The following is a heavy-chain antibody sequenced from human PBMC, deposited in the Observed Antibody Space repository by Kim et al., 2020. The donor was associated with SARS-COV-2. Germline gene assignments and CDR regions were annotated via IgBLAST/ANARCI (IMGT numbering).Heavy chain of an antibody. J-gene: IGHJ4*02. D-gene: IGHD3-22*01. CDR2: INHSGST. CDR3: ARGRYQRVYYYDSSGYSIFDY. CDR1: GGSFSGYY. V-gene: IGHV4-34*01. Sequence: SETLSLTCAVYGGSFSGYYWSWIRQPPGKGLEWIGEINHSGSTNYNPSLKSRVTISVDTSKNQFSLKLSSVTAADTAVYYCARGRYQRVYYYDSSGYSIFDYWGQGTLVTVSS.